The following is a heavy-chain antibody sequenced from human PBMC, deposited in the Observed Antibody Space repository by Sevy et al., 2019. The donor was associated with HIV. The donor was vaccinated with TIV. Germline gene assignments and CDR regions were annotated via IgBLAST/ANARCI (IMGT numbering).Heavy chain of an antibody. CDR2: ISRSSTV. V-gene: IGHV3-48*02. CDR1: GFTFSTYA. CDR3: AREAYYYDSREENWFDP. D-gene: IGHD3-22*01. J-gene: IGHJ5*02. Sequence: GGSLRLSCKVSGFTFSTYAFHWVRQAPGKGLEWVSSISRSSTVYYADSVRGRFTSSRDNVKNSLFLEMNSLRDEDTAVYYCAREAYYYDSREENWFDPWGQGTLVTVSS.